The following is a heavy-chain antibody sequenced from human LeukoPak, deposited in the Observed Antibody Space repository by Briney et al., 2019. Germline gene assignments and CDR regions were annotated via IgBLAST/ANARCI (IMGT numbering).Heavy chain of an antibody. CDR2: ISYDGSNK. V-gene: IGHV3-30-3*01. J-gene: IGHJ4*02. CDR1: GFTFSSYA. CDR3: AAAGSSYFDY. D-gene: IGHD3-10*01. Sequence: GGSLRLSCAASGFTFSSYAMHWARQAPGKGLEWVAVISYDGSNKYYADSVKGRFTISRDNSKNTLYLQMNSLRAEDTAVYYCAAAGSSYFDYWGQGTLVTVSS.